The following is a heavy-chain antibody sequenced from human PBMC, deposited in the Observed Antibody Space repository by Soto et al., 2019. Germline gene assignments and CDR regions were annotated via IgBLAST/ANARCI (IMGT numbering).Heavy chain of an antibody. V-gene: IGHV4-38-2*02. CDR1: GYSISSGYY. CDR3: ARDPSRGEGFWSGYYITTYNWFDP. Sequence: SETLSLTCAVSGYSISSGYYWGWIRQPPGKGLEWIGSIYHSGSTYYNPSLKSRVTISVDTSKNQFSLKLSSVTAADTAVYYCARDPSRGEGFWSGYYITTYNWFDPWGQGALVTVPQ. CDR2: IYHSGST. J-gene: IGHJ5*02. D-gene: IGHD3-3*01.